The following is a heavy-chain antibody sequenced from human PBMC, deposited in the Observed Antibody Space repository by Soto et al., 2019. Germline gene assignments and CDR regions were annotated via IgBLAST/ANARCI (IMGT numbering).Heavy chain of an antibody. V-gene: IGHV3-74*01. J-gene: IGHJ4*02. CDR2: INSDGSST. CDR3: AREDNVDIVAPGFDY. D-gene: IGHD5-12*01. CDR1: GFTFSSYW. Sequence: PGGSLRLSCAASGFTFSSYWMHWVRQAPGKGLVWVSRINSDGSSTSYADSVKGRFTISRDNAKNTLYLQMNSLRAEDTAVYYCAREDNVDIVAPGFDYWGQGTLVTVSS.